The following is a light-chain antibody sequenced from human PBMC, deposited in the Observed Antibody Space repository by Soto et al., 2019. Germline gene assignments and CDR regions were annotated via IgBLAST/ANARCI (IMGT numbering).Light chain of an antibody. J-gene: IGKJ4*01. V-gene: IGKV3D-20*01. CDR3: QRFDNSPT. Sequence: EIVLTQSPATLSLSPGERVTLSCGASQSLTNNFLAWYQQRPGLAPRLLIFDVSTRATGIPDRFSGSGSGTDFTLTISRLEPEDFAVYYCQRFDNSPTFGGGTKV. CDR1: QSLTNNF. CDR2: DVS.